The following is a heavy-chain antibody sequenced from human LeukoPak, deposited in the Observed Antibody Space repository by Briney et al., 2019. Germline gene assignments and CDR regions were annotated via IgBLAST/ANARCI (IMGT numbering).Heavy chain of an antibody. CDR3: ARDRYYDFWSGSHYFDY. J-gene: IGHJ4*02. CDR2: INPNSGGT. D-gene: IGHD3-3*01. CDR1: GYTFIGYH. Sequence: ASVKVSCKASGYTFIGYHMHWVRQAPGQGLEWMGWINPNSGGTSYAQKFQGRVTMTRDTSISTAYMELSRLRSDDTAVYYCARDRYYDFWSGSHYFDYWGQGTLVTVSS. V-gene: IGHV1-2*02.